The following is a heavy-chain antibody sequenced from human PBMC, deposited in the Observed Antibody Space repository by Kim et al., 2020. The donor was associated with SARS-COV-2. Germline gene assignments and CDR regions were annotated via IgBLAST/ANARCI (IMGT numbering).Heavy chain of an antibody. Sequence: GGSLRLSCSTSAFTFSSYELTWARQAPGRGLEWVSSIGGSGTTYYADSVKGRFIISRDNAKKSLHLQMNSLRAADTAVYYCVAKDSWFRAGLDVWGQGTT. D-gene: IGHD3-22*01. CDR1: AFTFSSYE. CDR2: IGGSGTT. CDR3: VAKDSWFRAGLDV. V-gene: IGHV3-48*03. J-gene: IGHJ6*02.